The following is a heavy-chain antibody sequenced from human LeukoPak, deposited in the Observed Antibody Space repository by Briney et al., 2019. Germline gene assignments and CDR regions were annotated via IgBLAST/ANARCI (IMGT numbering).Heavy chain of an antibody. Sequence: GGSLRLSCAASGFSFRKDAMTSVRQAPGQGLEWVSTIGGSGTSTFYADSVRGRFTISRDNSKNILFVQMNSLRAEDTAVYYCARSQWLVTYVYYDCWGRGTQLTVSS. D-gene: IGHD6-19*01. CDR2: IGGSGTST. CDR1: GFSFRKDA. J-gene: IGHJ4*02. CDR3: ARSQWLVTYVYYDC. V-gene: IGHV3-23*01.